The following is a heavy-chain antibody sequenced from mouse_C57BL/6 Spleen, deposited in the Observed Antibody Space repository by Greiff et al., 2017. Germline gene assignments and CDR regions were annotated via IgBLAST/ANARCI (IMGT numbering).Heavy chain of an antibody. D-gene: IGHD1-1*01. Sequence: VQLQQSGAELVRPGASVKLSCTASGFNIKDYYMHWVKQRPEQGLEWIGRIDPEDGDTEYAPKFQGKATMTADTSSNTAYLQLSSLTSEDTAVYYCTTSIITTVAPLRFAYWGQGTLVTVSA. V-gene: IGHV14-1*01. J-gene: IGHJ3*01. CDR3: TTSIITTVAPLRFAY. CDR2: IDPEDGDT. CDR1: GFNIKDYY.